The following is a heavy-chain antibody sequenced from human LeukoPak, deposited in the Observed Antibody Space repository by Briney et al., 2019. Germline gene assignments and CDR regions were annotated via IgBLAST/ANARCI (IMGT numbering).Heavy chain of an antibody. V-gene: IGHV3-53*01. J-gene: IGHJ4*02. CDR3: AKDGWAARPLPYYFDY. CDR1: GLTVSSNY. CDR2: IYSGGST. Sequence: PGGSLRLSCAASGLTVSSNYMSWVRQAPGKGLEWVSVIYSGGSTYYADSVKGRFTISRDNSKNTLYLQMNSLRAEDTAVYYCAKDGWAARPLPYYFDYWGQGTLVTVSS. D-gene: IGHD6-6*01.